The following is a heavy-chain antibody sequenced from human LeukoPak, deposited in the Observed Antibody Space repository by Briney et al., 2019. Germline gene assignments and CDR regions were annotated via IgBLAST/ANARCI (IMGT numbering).Heavy chain of an antibody. CDR1: GGSISSGGYY. CDR3: ARGRRSLYGDYDPLDY. CDR2: IYCSGST. V-gene: IGHV4-31*03. Sequence: SETLSLTCTVSGGSISSGGYYWSWIRQHPGKGLEWIGYIYCSGSTYYNPSLKSRVTISVDTSKNQFSLKLSSVTAADTAVYYCARGRRSLYGDYDPLDYWGQGTLVTVSS. D-gene: IGHD4-17*01. J-gene: IGHJ4*02.